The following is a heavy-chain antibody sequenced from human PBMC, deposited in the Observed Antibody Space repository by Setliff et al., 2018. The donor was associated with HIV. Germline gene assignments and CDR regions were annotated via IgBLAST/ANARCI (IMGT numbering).Heavy chain of an antibody. CDR2: INSDNGNT. D-gene: IGHD3-10*01. CDR1: GYTLSTYA. CDR3: ARGSSGFRSGSYYNTFIVY. J-gene: IGHJ4*02. Sequence: ASVKVSCKASGYTLSTYALYWVRQAPGQRLEWMGWINSDNGNTKFSQKFQGRVTITSDTSASTAYMELSSLRSEDTAVYYCARGSSGFRSGSYYNTFIVYWGQGTLVTVSS. V-gene: IGHV1-3*01.